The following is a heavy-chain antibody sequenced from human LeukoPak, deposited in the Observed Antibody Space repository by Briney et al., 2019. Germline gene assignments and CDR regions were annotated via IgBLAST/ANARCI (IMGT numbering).Heavy chain of an antibody. Sequence: GGSLRLSCAASGFTFSSSAMSWVRQAPGKGLEWVAAISGSGGSRYYADSVKGRFTISRDNSKNTLYLKMNSLRAEDTAVYYCAKDTYGDYGADYWGQGTLVTVSS. V-gene: IGHV3-23*01. CDR1: GFTFSSSA. CDR2: ISGSGGSR. J-gene: IGHJ4*02. CDR3: AKDTYGDYGADY. D-gene: IGHD4-17*01.